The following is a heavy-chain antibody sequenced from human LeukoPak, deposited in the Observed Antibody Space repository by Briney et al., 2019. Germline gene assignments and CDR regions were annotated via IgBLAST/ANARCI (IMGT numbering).Heavy chain of an antibody. J-gene: IGHJ6*03. D-gene: IGHD2-8*01. CDR3: AKIPNGVLNYYYYYYMDV. V-gene: IGHV3-64*01. CDR2: ISSSGGST. Sequence: PGGSLRLSCAASGFTFSSYAMHWVRQAPGKGLEYVSAISSSGGSTYYANSVKGRFTISRDNSKNTLYLQMGSLRAEDMAVYYCAKIPNGVLNYYYYYYMDVWGKGTTVTVS. CDR1: GFTFSSYA.